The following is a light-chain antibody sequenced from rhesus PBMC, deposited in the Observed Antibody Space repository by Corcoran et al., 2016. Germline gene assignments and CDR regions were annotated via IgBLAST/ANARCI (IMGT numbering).Light chain of an antibody. J-gene: IGKJ4*01. CDR1: QSLVYSDGKIY. CDR2: QVS. CDR3: VQGTNVPLT. V-gene: IGKV2S8*01. Sequence: DVVMTQSPLSLPVTPGQAASISCRSSQSLVYSDGKIYLTWLKQKPGQPPRRLIYQVSNRHSGVPDRFSGSGAGTDFPMKISRVEAEDVGVYYCVQGTNVPLTVGGGTKVEIK.